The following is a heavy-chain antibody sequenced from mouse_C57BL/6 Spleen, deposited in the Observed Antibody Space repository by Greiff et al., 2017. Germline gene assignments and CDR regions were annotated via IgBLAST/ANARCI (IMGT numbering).Heavy chain of an antibody. CDR3: ARDRQLRLNYFDY. J-gene: IGHJ2*01. D-gene: IGHD3-1*01. CDR1: GFTFSSYA. CDR2: ISDGGSYT. Sequence: EVHLVESGGGLVKPGGSLKLSCEASGFTFSSYAMSWVRQTPEKRLEWVATISDGGSYTYYPDNVKGRFTLTRENAKNNLYLQMSHLKSEDTAMYYCARDRQLRLNYFDYWGQGTTLTVSS. V-gene: IGHV5-4*01.